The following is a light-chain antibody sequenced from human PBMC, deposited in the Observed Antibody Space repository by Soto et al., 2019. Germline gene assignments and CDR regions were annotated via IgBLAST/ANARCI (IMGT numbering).Light chain of an antibody. CDR1: SSDVGGYNY. CDR2: EVS. J-gene: IGLJ1*01. V-gene: IGLV2-8*01. CDR3: SSYAGSNNFEV. Sequence: QSLLTQPPSASGSPGQSVTISCPGTSSDVGGYNYVSWYQQRPGKAPKLMIYEVSKRPSGVPDRFSGSKSGNTASLTVSGLQAEDEADYYCSSYAGSNNFEVFGTGTKVTVL.